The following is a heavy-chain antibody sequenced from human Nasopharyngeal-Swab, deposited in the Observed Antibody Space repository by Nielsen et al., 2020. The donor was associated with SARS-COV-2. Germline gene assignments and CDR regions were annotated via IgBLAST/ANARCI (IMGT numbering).Heavy chain of an antibody. D-gene: IGHD6-13*01. CDR2: MNPNSGNT. CDR1: GYTFSSYD. J-gene: IGHJ6*02. CDR3: ARPYSSSWYWSDYYYYGMDV. Sequence: VKVSCKASGYTFSSYDINWVRQASGQGLEWMGWMNPNSGNTGYAQRFQGRVTMTRDTSITTAYMELSSLRSEDTAVYYCARPYSSSWYWSDYYYYGMDVWGQGTTVTVSS. V-gene: IGHV1-8*01.